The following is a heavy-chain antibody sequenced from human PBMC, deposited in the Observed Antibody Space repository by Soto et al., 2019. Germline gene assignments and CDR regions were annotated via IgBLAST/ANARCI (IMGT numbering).Heavy chain of an antibody. CDR3: ARDNYGFDY. J-gene: IGHJ4*02. CDR2: ISYDGINK. CDR1: GFTFSTYA. D-gene: IGHD4-17*01. Sequence: GGSLRLSCAASGFTFSTYAMHWVRQAPGKGLEWVAVISYDGINKDYADSVKGRFTISRDNSKNTLYLQMNSLRAEDTAVYYCARDNYGFDYWGQGTLVTVSS. V-gene: IGHV3-30*04.